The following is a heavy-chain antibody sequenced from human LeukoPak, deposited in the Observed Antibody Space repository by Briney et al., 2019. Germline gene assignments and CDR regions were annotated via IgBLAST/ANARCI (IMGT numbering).Heavy chain of an antibody. CDR3: AREPQSEGGFDV. Sequence: ASVKVSCKASGYTFITYGIDWVRLAPGQGLEWLGWISPYNDNTIYARKFQGRVTVTADTSTNTAYMDLSSLTSDDTAIYFCAREPQSEGGFDVWGEGTTVTVSS. J-gene: IGHJ6*04. CDR2: ISPYNDNT. V-gene: IGHV1-18*04. CDR1: GYTFITYG.